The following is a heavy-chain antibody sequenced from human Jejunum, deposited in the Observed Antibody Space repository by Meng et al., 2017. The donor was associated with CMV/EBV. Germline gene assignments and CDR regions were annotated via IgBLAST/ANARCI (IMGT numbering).Heavy chain of an antibody. J-gene: IGHJ2*01. CDR1: GDSVSSIGAI. D-gene: IGHD6-13*01. V-gene: IGHV6-1*01. CDR2: TYYRSKWYN. Sequence: LHQSGPEQVNPSQTLPLTCAVAGDSVSSIGAIWNLIRQSPSRGLEWLGKTYYRSKWYNDYAPSVKSRITVKPDTSKNQFSLQLNSVTPEDTAVYYCARENGYEWYFDFWGRGTLVTVSS. CDR3: ARENGYEWYFDF.